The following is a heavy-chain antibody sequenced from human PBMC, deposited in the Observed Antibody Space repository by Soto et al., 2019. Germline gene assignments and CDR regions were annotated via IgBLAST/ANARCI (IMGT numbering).Heavy chain of an antibody. CDR3: AKDRAPFDY. J-gene: IGHJ4*02. CDR1: GFTFSSYG. Sequence: PGGSLRLSCAASGFTFSSYGMHWARQAPGKGLEWVAVIRAGGDGTYYADSVKGRFTISRDNSKNTLYLQMNSLRAEDTAVNYCAKDRAPFDYWGQGTLVTVSS. V-gene: IGHV3-23*01. CDR2: IRAGGDGT. D-gene: IGHD3-10*01.